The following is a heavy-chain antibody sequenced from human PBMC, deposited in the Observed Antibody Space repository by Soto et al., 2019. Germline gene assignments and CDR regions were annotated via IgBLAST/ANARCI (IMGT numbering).Heavy chain of an antibody. D-gene: IGHD2-15*01. Sequence: QVQLQESGPGLVKPSETLSLTCTVSGGSISSYYWSWIRQPPGKGLEWIGYIYYSGSTNYNPSLTSRVTISVDTSKNQFSLKLSSVTAADTAVYYCARNPDPGWFDLWGRGTLVTVSS. CDR3: ARNPDPGWFDL. CDR2: IYYSGST. V-gene: IGHV4-59*01. CDR1: GGSISSYY. J-gene: IGHJ2*01.